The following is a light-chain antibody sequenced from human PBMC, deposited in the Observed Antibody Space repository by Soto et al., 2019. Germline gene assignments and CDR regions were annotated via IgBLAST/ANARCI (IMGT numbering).Light chain of an antibody. J-gene: IGKJ1*01. Sequence: DIQMAHSPSTLSGSVGYRVTITFGASQTISSWLAWYQQKPGKAPKLLIYKASTLKSGVPSRFSGSGSGTDFTLTISRLEPEDFAVYYCQQYGDSPQTFGPGTKVDIK. CDR3: QQYGDSPQT. CDR1: QTISSW. CDR2: KAS. V-gene: IGKV1-5*03.